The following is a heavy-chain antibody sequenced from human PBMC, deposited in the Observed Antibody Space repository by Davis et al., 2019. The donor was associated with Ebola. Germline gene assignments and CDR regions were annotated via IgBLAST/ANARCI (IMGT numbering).Heavy chain of an antibody. CDR1: GFSFSSYW. CDR3: AREGRVLGCDY. D-gene: IGHD3-16*01. V-gene: IGHV3-74*01. J-gene: IGHJ4*02. CDR2: IKTDGSST. Sequence: HTGGSLRLSCAASGFSFSSYWMHWVRQAPGKGLVWVSRIKTDGSSTGYGDSVQGRFTISRDNAKNTLYLQMNDLRAEDTAVYYCAREGRVLGCDYWGQGALFTVSS.